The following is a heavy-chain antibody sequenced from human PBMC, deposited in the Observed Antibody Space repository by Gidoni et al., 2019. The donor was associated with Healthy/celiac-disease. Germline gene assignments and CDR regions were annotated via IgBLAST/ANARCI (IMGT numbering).Heavy chain of an antibody. V-gene: IGHV4-59*01. CDR2: IYYSGST. CDR1: GGSISSYY. Sequence: QVQLQESGPGLVKPSETLSLTCTVSGGSISSYYWSWIRQPPGKGLEWIGYIYYSGSTNYNPSLKSRVTISVDTSKNQFSLKLSSVTAADTAVYYCARGPLWGSYPHGIMGAFDIWGQGTMVTVSS. J-gene: IGHJ3*02. D-gene: IGHD3-16*02. CDR3: ARGPLWGSYPHGIMGAFDI.